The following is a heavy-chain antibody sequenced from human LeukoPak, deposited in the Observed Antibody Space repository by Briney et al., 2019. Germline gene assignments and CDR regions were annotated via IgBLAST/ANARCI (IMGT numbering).Heavy chain of an antibody. CDR2: IIPIFGIA. CDR1: GGTFSSYA. Sequence: ASVTVSCKASGGTFSSYAISWVRQAPGQGLEWMGRIIPIFGIANYAQKFQGRVTITADKSTSTAYMELSSLRSEDTAVYYCAREGEDVEMANWGQGTLVTVSS. J-gene: IGHJ4*02. V-gene: IGHV1-69*04. CDR3: AREGEDVEMAN. D-gene: IGHD5-24*01.